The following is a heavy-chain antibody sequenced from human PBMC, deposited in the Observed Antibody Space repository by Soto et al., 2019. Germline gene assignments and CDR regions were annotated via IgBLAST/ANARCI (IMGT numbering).Heavy chain of an antibody. J-gene: IGHJ5*02. V-gene: IGHV4-34*01. CDR2: INHSGST. Sequence: PSQTLSLTCAVYGGSFSGYYWSWIRQPPGKGLEWIGEINHSGSTNYNPSLKSRVTISVDTSKNQFSLKLSSVTAADTAVYYCARGIRRELRLGELSSNRWFDPWGQGTLVTAPQ. D-gene: IGHD3-16*02. CDR3: ARGIRRELRLGELSSNRWFDP. CDR1: GGSFSGYY.